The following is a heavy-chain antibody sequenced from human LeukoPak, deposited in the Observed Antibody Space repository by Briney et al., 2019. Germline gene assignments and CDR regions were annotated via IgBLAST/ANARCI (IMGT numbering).Heavy chain of an antibody. D-gene: IGHD2-21*01. V-gene: IGHV3-74*01. CDR3: AKANCGSECYYNLDY. Sequence: GGSLRLSCAASGFTFSSYWMHWVRQAPGKGLVWVSRINTDGSTTSYADSVRGRFTISRDNAKNTLYLQMTSLRAEDTALYYCAKANCGSECYYNLDYWGQGTLVTVSS. CDR2: INTDGSTT. J-gene: IGHJ4*02. CDR1: GFTFSSYW.